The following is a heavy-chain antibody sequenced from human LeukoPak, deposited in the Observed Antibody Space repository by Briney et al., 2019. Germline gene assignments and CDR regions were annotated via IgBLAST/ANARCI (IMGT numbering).Heavy chain of an antibody. J-gene: IGHJ4*02. CDR3: ARDETYDYESNGYLDF. V-gene: IGHV3-7*01. CDR2: INKDGGEK. Sequence: PGGSLRLSCAASGFTFSSYRMSWVRQAPGKGLEWVANINKDGGEKYYVDSVKGRFTISRDNAKNLVYLQMSSLRAEDTAIYYCARDETYDYESNGYLDFWGQGTVVTVSS. D-gene: IGHD3-22*01. CDR1: GFTFSSYR.